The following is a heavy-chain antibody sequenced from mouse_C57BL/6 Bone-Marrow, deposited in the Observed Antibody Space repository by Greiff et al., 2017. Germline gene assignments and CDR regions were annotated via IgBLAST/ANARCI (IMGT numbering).Heavy chain of an antibody. J-gene: IGHJ3*01. V-gene: IGHV1-5*01. Sequence: EVQLQQSGTVLARPGASVKMSCKTSGYTFTSYWMHWVKQRPGQGLEWIGAIYPGNSDTSYNQKFKGKAKLTAVTSASTAYMELSSLTNEDSAVYYCAGYYGNLAWFAYWGQGTLVTVSA. CDR3: AGYYGNLAWFAY. CDR1: GYTFTSYW. D-gene: IGHD2-1*01. CDR2: IYPGNSDT.